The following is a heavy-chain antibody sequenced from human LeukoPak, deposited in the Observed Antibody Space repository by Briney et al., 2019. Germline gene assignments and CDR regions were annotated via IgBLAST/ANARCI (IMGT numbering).Heavy chain of an antibody. Sequence: SETLSLTCTVSGGSISSYYWSWIRQPPGKGLEWIGYIYYSGSTNYNPSLRSRVTMSVDTSKNQFSLKLSSVTAADTAVYYCASSYYDVLTGSTLEMDVWGKGTTVTVSS. V-gene: IGHV4-59*01. CDR2: IYYSGST. D-gene: IGHD3-9*01. CDR1: GGSISSYY. J-gene: IGHJ6*04. CDR3: ASSYYDVLTGSTLEMDV.